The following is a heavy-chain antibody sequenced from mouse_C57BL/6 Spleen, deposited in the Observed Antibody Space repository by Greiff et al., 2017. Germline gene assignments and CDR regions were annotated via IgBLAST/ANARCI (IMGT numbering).Heavy chain of an antibody. CDR2: IDPSDSYT. V-gene: IGHV1-69*01. J-gene: IGHJ1*03. CDR1: GYTFTSYW. Sequence: VQLQQPGAELVMPGASVKLSCKASGYTFTSYWMHWVKQRPGQGLEWIGEIDPSDSYTNYNQKFKGKSTLTVDKSSSTAYMQLSSLTSEDSAVYYCARRGTNHWYFDVWGTGTTVTVSS. CDR3: ARRGTNHWYFDV. D-gene: IGHD2-14*01.